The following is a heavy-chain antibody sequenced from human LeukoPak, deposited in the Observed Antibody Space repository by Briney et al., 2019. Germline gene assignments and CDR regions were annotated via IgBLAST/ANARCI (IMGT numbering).Heavy chain of an antibody. V-gene: IGHV1-69*01. CDR1: GGTFISYA. D-gene: IGHD3-3*01. CDR3: ARDQHAITIFGVVSNWFDP. J-gene: IGHJ5*02. CDR2: IIPIFGTA. Sequence: SVKVSCKASGGTFISYAISWVRQAPGQGLEWMGGIIPIFGTANYAQKFQGRVTITADESTSTAYMELSSLRSEDTAVYYCARDQHAITIFGVVSNWFDPWGQGTLVTVSS.